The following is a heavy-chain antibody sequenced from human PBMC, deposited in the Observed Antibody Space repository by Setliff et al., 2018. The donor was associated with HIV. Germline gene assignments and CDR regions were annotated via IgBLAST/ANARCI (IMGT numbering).Heavy chain of an antibody. D-gene: IGHD4-17*01. CDR2: VSSRGDT. CDR1: GGSFSGYC. V-gene: IGHV4-34*01. Sequence: PSETLSLTCAVYGGSFSGYCWSWIRQPPGKGLEWIGRVSSRGDTNYNPSLKSRVTMSVDTSKNQFSLKLTSVTASDTAVYYCARAAAGNTGPFDLWGQGSPVTVSS. J-gene: IGHJ4*02. CDR3: ARAAAGNTGPFDL.